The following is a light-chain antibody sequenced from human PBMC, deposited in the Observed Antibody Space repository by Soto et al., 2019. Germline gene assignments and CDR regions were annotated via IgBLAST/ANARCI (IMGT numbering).Light chain of an antibody. CDR2: GAS. CDR3: QQYNNWPLT. CDR1: QSVSSSY. J-gene: IGKJ1*01. V-gene: IGKV3-20*01. Sequence: EILLTQSPGTLSFSPGERATLSCRASQSVSSSYLAWYQQKPGQAPRLLIYGASSRATGIPDRFSGSGSGTDFTLTISRLEPEDFAVYSCQQYNNWPLTFGQGTKVDIK.